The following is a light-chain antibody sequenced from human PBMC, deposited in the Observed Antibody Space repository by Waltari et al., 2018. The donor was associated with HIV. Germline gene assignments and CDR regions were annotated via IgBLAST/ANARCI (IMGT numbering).Light chain of an antibody. J-gene: IGLJ3*02. Sequence: APKLISYEVSNRPSEISNRFSGSKSGNTASLTISELQAEDEADYYCSSFTGTTALVFGGGTKLTVL. V-gene: IGLV2-14*01. CDR3: SSFTGTTALV. CDR2: EVS.